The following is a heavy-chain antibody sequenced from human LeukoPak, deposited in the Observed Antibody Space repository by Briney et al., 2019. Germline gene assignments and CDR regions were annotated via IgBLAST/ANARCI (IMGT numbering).Heavy chain of an antibody. D-gene: IGHD3-22*01. CDR2: ISYDGSNK. CDR1: GFTFSSYA. J-gene: IGHJ4*02. CDR3: ARGELTMIVVVTHFDY. Sequence: GGSLRLSCAASGFTFSSYAMSWVRQAPGKGLEWVAVISYDGSNKYYADPVKGRFTISRDNSKNTLYLQMNSLRAEDTAVYYCARGELTMIVVVTHFDYWGQGTLVTVSS. V-gene: IGHV3-30-3*01.